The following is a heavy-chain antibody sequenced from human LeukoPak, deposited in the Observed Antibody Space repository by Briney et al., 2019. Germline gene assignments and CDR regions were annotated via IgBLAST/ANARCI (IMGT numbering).Heavy chain of an antibody. CDR3: ARPHSSGWYPPRVRDYYYGMDV. Sequence: PLASVKVSCKASGYTFTSYAMNWVRQAPGQGLEWMGWINTNTGNPTYAQGFTGRFVFSLDTSVSTAYLQISSLKAEDTAVYYCARPHSSGWYPPRVRDYYYGMDVWGQGTTVTVSS. J-gene: IGHJ6*02. CDR2: INTNTGNP. V-gene: IGHV7-4-1*02. CDR1: GYTFTSYA. D-gene: IGHD6-19*01.